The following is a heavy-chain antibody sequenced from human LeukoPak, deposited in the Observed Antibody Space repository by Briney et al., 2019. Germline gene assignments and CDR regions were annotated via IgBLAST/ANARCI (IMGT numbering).Heavy chain of an antibody. J-gene: IGHJ6*02. D-gene: IGHD6-13*01. V-gene: IGHV3-23*01. CDR2: ISGSGGST. Sequence: QPGGSLRLSCAAPGFTFSSYAMSWVRQAPGKGLEWVSAISGSGGSTYYADSVKGRFTISRDNSKNTLYLQMNSLRAEDTAVYYCAKDQGIAAAGTAGMDVWGQGTTVTVSS. CDR1: GFTFSSYA. CDR3: AKDQGIAAAGTAGMDV.